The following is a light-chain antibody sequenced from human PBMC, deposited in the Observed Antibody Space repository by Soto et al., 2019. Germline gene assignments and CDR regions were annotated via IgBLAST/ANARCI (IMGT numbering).Light chain of an antibody. Sequence: EIVMTQSPATLSVSPGERYTLSCRASQNIDNKLVWYQQKPGQFPRLLIYDASTRATGIPARFSGSGGGTDFTLSISSVQPEDFATYFCQQSYMDPITFGQGTRLDIK. J-gene: IGKJ5*01. V-gene: IGKV3-15*01. CDR2: DAS. CDR1: QNIDNK. CDR3: QQSYMDPIT.